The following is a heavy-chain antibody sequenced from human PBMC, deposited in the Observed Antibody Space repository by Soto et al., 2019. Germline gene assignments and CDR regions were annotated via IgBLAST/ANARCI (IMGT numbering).Heavy chain of an antibody. CDR2: ISSSSSYI. Sequence: EVQLVESGGGLVKPGGSLRLSCAASGFTFSSYSMNWVRQAPGKGLGWVSSISSSSSYIYYADSVKGRFTISRDNAKNSLYLQMNSLRAEDTAVYYWARVVYYYDSSGWGYWGQGTLVTVSS. J-gene: IGHJ4*02. CDR1: GFTFSSYS. V-gene: IGHV3-21*01. CDR3: ARVVYYYDSSGWGY. D-gene: IGHD3-22*01.